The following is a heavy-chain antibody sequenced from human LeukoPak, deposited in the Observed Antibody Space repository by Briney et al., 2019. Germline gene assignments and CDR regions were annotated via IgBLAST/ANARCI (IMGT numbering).Heavy chain of an antibody. V-gene: IGHV3-53*01. CDR1: GFTFSSYA. CDR2: IYRGGST. Sequence: GGSLRLSCAASGFTFSSYAMSWVRQAPGKGLEWVSVIYRGGSTYYADSVKGRFTISRDNSKNTLYLQMNSLRAEDTAVYYFAREGQKTGTSLGAFDIWGQGTMGTVSS. J-gene: IGHJ3*02. CDR3: AREGQKTGTSLGAFDI. D-gene: IGHD1-7*01.